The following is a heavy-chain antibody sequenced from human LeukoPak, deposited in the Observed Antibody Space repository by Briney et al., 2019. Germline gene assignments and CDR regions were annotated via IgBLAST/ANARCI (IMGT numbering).Heavy chain of an antibody. Sequence: SETLSLTCAVYGGSFSGYYWSWIRQPPGKGLEWIGEINHSGSTNYNPSLKSRVTISVDTSKNQFSLKLSSVTAADTAVYYCARLIGYCSGGSCYSGDYYYYYGMDVWGQGTTVTVSS. D-gene: IGHD2-15*01. J-gene: IGHJ6*02. CDR1: GGSFSGYY. V-gene: IGHV4-34*01. CDR3: ARLIGYCSGGSCYSGDYYYYYGMDV. CDR2: INHSGST.